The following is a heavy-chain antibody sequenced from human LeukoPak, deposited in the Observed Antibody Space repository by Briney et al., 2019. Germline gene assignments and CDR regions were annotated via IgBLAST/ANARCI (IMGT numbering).Heavy chain of an antibody. CDR1: GYTFTSYH. V-gene: IGHV1-46*01. CDR3: ARELPYSYYFDY. CDR2: MRASGGSA. J-gene: IGHJ4*02. D-gene: IGHD2-15*01. Sequence: RRASVKVSCKTSGYTFTSYHIHWVRQAPGQGLEWMGIMRASGGSASYAQQFRGRVTMTRDTSTSTVYMELSSLRSEDTAVYYCARELPYSYYFDYWGQGTLVTVSS.